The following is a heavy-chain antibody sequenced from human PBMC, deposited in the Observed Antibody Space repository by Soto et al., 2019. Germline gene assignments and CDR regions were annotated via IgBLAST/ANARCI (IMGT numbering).Heavy chain of an antibody. CDR2: INLSGST. J-gene: IGHJ5*02. CDR1: GESFSGYH. Sequence: PSETLSLTCAVYGESFSGYHWTWIRQPPGKGLEWIGEINLSGSTNYNPSLKSRVTISVDTSKNQFSLKLSSVTAADTAVYYCARVLITYGGIGVPYNWFDTWGQGNLVTVSS. CDR3: ARVLITYGGIGVPYNWFDT. V-gene: IGHV4-34*01. D-gene: IGHD3-16*01.